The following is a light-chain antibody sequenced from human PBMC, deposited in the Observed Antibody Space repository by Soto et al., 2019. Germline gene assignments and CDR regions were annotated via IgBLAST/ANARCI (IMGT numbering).Light chain of an antibody. Sequence: EILVTQSPATLSGSPGERATLSCGASQSVSSNLAWYQQKPGQAPRLLIYGASTRANGIPARFSGSGSGTEFTLTLRSLQSEDFASYYCQQYNNWPPLTFGGGTKVDIK. CDR2: GAS. J-gene: IGKJ4*01. CDR1: QSVSSN. V-gene: IGKV3-15*01. CDR3: QQYNNWPPLT.